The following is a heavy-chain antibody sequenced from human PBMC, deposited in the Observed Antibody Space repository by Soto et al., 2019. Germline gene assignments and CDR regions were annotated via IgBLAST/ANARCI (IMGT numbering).Heavy chain of an antibody. CDR2: ISYGGDNK. CDR1: GFIFSDYA. J-gene: IGHJ4*02. D-gene: IGHD6-13*01. Sequence: QVQLVESGGGVVQPGRSLRLSCAASGFIFSDYAMHWVRQAPGKGLEWVAVISYGGDNKYYADSVRGRFAISRDNLKNTLDLQMNSLNPEDTAMYHCAKDRHRTSWYGLEADFWGQGTLVTVSS. CDR3: AKDRHRTSWYGLEADF. V-gene: IGHV3-30*09.